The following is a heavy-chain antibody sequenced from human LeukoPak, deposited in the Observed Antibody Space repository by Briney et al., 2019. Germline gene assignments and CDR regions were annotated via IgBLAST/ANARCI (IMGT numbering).Heavy chain of an antibody. D-gene: IGHD4-17*01. Sequence: ASVKVSCKASGYTFTRYALNWVRQAPGQGLEWMGWINTNTGNPTYAQGFTGRFVFSLDTSVSTAYLQISSLKAEDTAVYYCARGLPDYGYDYWGQGTLVTVSS. CDR3: ARGLPDYGYDY. CDR2: INTNTGNP. J-gene: IGHJ4*02. V-gene: IGHV7-4-1*02. CDR1: GYTFTRYA.